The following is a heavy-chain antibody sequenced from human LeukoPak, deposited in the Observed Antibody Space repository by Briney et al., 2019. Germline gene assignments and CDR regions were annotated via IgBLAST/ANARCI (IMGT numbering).Heavy chain of an antibody. J-gene: IGHJ6*04. D-gene: IGHD3-10*02. Sequence: GRSLRLSCAASGFNFDEYAMHWVRQAPGKGLEWVSSISWDSNGIDYADSLKGRFTISRDNAKNSLYLQMNSLRAEDTAVYYCAELGITMIGGVWGKGTTVTISS. CDR3: AELGITMIGGV. V-gene: IGHV3-9*01. CDR1: GFNFDEYA. CDR2: ISWDSNGI.